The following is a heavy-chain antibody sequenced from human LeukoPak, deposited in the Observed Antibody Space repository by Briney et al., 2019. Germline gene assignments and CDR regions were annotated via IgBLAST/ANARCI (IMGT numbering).Heavy chain of an antibody. CDR1: GFTFRSYG. CDR3: ASIGGSMGLGDY. V-gene: IGHV3-33*08. Sequence: GRSLRLSCAASGFTFRSYGIHWVREAPGEGLEWGAVIWCGGSEKYYADCVKGRFTISRENSKHTLYLKMNSMRAEDTAVYYFASIGGSMGLGDYWGEGALVTVSS. CDR2: IWCGGSEK. J-gene: IGHJ4*02. D-gene: IGHD3-10*01.